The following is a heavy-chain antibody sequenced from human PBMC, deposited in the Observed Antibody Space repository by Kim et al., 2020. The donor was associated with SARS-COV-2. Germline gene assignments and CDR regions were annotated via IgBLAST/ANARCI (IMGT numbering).Heavy chain of an antibody. D-gene: IGHD1-26*01. V-gene: IGHV4-39*01. Sequence: GSTCYNPSLKSRVTISVDTSKNQFSLKLSSVTAADTAVYYCARRDLLVDYWGQGTLVTVSS. J-gene: IGHJ4*02. CDR3: ARRDLLVDY. CDR2: GST.